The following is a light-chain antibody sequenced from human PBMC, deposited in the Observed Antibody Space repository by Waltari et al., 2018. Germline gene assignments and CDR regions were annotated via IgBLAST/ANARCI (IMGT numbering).Light chain of an antibody. CDR1: ELPRQY. Sequence: SYELTQPPSVSVSPGQTARITCSGDELPRQYVCWYQKKAGQAPLMVMYKDNERPSGIPERFSGSGSGTTITLTISDVQAEDEADYYCQSADRSGSQWVFGGGTKLTVL. CDR3: QSADRSGSQWV. J-gene: IGLJ3*02. V-gene: IGLV3-25*03. CDR2: KDN.